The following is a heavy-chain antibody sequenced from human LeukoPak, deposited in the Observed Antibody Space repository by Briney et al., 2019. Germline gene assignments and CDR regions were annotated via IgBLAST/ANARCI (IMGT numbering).Heavy chain of an antibody. D-gene: IGHD3-10*01. J-gene: IGHJ5*02. CDR1: GFTFSSYW. V-gene: IGHV3-7*01. Sequence: GGSLRLSCAASGFTFSSYWMSWVRQAPGKGLEWVANIKQDGSEKYYVDSVKGRFTISRDNAKNSLYLQMNSLRAEDTAVYYCVSFGELYGFDPWGQGTLVTVSS. CDR2: IKQDGSEK. CDR3: VSFGELYGFDP.